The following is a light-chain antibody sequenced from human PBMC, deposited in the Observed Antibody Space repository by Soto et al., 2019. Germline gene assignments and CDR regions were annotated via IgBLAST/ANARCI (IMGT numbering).Light chain of an antibody. CDR3: QQSYSTPRT. CDR1: QSISSY. CDR2: AAS. V-gene: IGKV1-39*01. J-gene: IGKJ1*01. Sequence: DIQMTQSPSSLSASVGDRVTITCRASQSISSYLNWYQQKPGKAPKLLLYAASSLQSGVPSRFGGSGSGTDFTITISSLQPEDFATYYCQQSYSTPRTFGQGTKVEIK.